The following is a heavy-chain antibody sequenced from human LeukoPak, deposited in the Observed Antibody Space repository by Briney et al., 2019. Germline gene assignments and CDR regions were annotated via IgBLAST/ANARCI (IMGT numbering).Heavy chain of an antibody. D-gene: IGHD3-22*01. J-gene: IGHJ5*02. V-gene: IGHV4-34*01. CDR3: SRREWLLLRRNHRFDP. Sequence: SETLSLTCAVYGGSFSGYYWSWIRQPPGKGLEWIGEINHSGSTNYNPSLKGRVTISVDTSKNQFSLKLSSVTAADTAVYYCSRREWLLLRRNHRFDPWGQGTLVTVSS. CDR1: GGSFSGYY. CDR2: INHSGST.